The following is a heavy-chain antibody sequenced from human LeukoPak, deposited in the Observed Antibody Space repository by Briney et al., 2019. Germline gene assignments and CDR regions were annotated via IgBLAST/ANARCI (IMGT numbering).Heavy chain of an antibody. CDR1: GFTFSSYS. V-gene: IGHV3-21*01. CDR3: ARERYRAITMVRGVIES. Sequence: GGSLRLSCAASGFTFSSYSMNWVRQAPGKGLEWVSSISSSSSYIYYADSVKGRFTISRDNAKNSLYLQMNSLRAEDTAVYYCARERYRAITMVRGVIESWGQGTQVTVSS. CDR2: ISSSSSYI. J-gene: IGHJ4*02. D-gene: IGHD3-10*01.